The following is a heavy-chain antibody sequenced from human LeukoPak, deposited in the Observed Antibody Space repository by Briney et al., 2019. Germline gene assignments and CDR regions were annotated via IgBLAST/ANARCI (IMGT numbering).Heavy chain of an antibody. D-gene: IGHD3-22*01. CDR1: GYSFTSYW. V-gene: IGHV5-51*01. J-gene: IGHJ3*02. CDR2: IYPGDSDT. Sequence: PGESLKISCKGSGYSFTSYWIGWVRQMPGKGLEWMGIIYPGDSDTRYSLSFQGQVTISADKSISTAYLQWSSLKASDTAMYYCARRRFLYYYDSSGYYHSGPDAFDIWGQGTMVTVSS. CDR3: ARRRFLYYYDSSGYYHSGPDAFDI.